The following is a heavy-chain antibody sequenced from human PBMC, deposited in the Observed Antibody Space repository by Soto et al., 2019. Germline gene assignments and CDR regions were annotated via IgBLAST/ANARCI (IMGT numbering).Heavy chain of an antibody. Sequence: SETLSLTCTVSGGSISSYYWSWIRQPAGKGLEWIGRIYTSGSTNYNPSLKSRVTMSVDTSKNQFSLKPSSVTAADTAVYYCARELGKITMVRGVITDNWFDHWGQGTLVTVSS. CDR3: ARELGKITMVRGVITDNWFDH. D-gene: IGHD3-10*01. CDR1: GGSISSYY. J-gene: IGHJ5*02. CDR2: IYTSGST. V-gene: IGHV4-4*07.